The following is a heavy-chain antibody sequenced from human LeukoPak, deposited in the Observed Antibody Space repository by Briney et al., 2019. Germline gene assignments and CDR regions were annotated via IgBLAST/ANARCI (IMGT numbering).Heavy chain of an antibody. CDR3: ARCIDLAGSTFDY. J-gene: IGHJ4*02. CDR2: IYYSGST. D-gene: IGHD3-9*01. CDR1: GGSISSRSHY. V-gene: IGHV4-39*01. Sequence: PSETLSLTCTVSGGSISSRSHYWCWIRQPPGKGLEWLGSIYYSGSTSYNPSLKRRVTISVDTSKNQFSLKMSAVTAADTAVYYCARCIDLAGSTFDYWGQGALVTVSS.